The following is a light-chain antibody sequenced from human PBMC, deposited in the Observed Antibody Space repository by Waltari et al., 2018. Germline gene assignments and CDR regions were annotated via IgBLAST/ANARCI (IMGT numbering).Light chain of an antibody. CDR2: EVS. J-gene: IGLJ2*01. Sequence: QSALTQPPSASGSPGTSVTISCTGTSSAVGGYTYVSWYQQHPGKAPKLMIYEVSKRPSGVPDRFSGSKSGNTASLTVSGLQAEDEADYYCSSYAGSNNLVFGGGTKLTVL. CDR1: SSAVGGYTY. CDR3: SSYAGSNNLV. V-gene: IGLV2-8*01.